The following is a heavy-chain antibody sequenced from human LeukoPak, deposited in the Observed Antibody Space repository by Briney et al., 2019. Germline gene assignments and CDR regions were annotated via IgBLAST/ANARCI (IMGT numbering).Heavy chain of an antibody. V-gene: IGHV1-69*13. Sequence: ASVKVSCKASGGTFSSYAISWARQAPGQGLEWMGGIIPIFGTANYAQKFQGRVTITADESTSTAYMELSSLRSEDTAVYYCARDGPRVYSYGNLYYYGMDVWGQGTTVTVSS. CDR1: GGTFSSYA. CDR3: ARDGPRVYSYGNLYYYGMDV. D-gene: IGHD5-18*01. J-gene: IGHJ6*02. CDR2: IIPIFGTA.